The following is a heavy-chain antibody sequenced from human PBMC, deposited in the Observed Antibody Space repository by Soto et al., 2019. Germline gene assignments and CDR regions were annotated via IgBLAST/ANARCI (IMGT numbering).Heavy chain of an antibody. CDR1: GGPISSSNW. J-gene: IGHJ4*02. Sequence: SETLSLTCGVSGGPISSSNWWSWVRQPPGKGLEWIGEIYHIGSTNYNPSLKSRVTMSVDESKNQLSLKLSSVTAADTAVYYCASIHRGSDYYPPGHWGQGTLVTVSS. D-gene: IGHD3-10*01. CDR3: ASIHRGSDYYPPGH. CDR2: IYHIGST. V-gene: IGHV4-4*02.